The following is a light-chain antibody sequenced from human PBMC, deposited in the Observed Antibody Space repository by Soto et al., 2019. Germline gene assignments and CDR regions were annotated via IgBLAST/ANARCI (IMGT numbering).Light chain of an antibody. CDR2: GAS. J-gene: IGKJ1*01. CDR3: QQYYRSWT. Sequence: EIVLTQSPGTLSLSPGERATLSCRASQSVSSSYLVWYQQKPGQAPRLLIYGASNRATGIPVRFSGSGSGTAFTLTIIRLEPVDFSVYYFQQYYRSWTFGQGTKVEIK. V-gene: IGKV3-20*01. CDR1: QSVSSSY.